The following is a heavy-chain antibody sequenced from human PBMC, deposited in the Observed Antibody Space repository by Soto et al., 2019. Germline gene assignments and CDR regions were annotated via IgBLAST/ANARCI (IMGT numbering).Heavy chain of an antibody. CDR2: INHSGST. Sequence: SETLSLTCAVYGGSFSGYYWSWIRQPPGKGLEWIGEINHSGSTNYNPSLKSRVTISVDTSKNQFSLKLNCVTAADRAVFFFARLEGTATASFYFGSWGPGALVTVSS. V-gene: IGHV4-34*01. J-gene: IGHJ4*02. CDR3: ARLEGTATASFYFGS. CDR1: GGSFSGYY. D-gene: IGHD1-1*01.